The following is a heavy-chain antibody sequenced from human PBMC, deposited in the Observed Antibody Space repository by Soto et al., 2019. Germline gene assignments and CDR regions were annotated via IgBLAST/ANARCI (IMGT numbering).Heavy chain of an antibody. V-gene: IGHV6-1*01. Sequence: TLSLTCAISGDSVSSNSAVWNWIRQSPSRGLEWLGKTYYRSKWNNDYAVSVKSRITINPDTSKNQFSLQLNSVTPEDTAVYYCAREDTAGHFDFWGQGTLVTVSS. CDR3: AREDTAGHFDF. J-gene: IGHJ4*02. CDR1: GDSVSSNSAV. CDR2: TYYRSKWNN.